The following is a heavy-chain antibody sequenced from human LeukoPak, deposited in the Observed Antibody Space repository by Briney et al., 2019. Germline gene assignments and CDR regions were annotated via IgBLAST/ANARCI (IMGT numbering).Heavy chain of an antibody. V-gene: IGHV4-39*01. CDR2: IYYSGST. CDR1: GGSISTGSYY. D-gene: IGHD6-13*01. J-gene: IGHJ4*02. CDR3: AREVAASSWSY. Sequence: SETLSLTCTVSGGSISTGSYYWGWIRQPPGKGLEWVGSIYYSGSTYYNPSLKSRVTISVDTSKKQFSLKLNSVTAADTAVYYCAREVAASSWSYWGQGTLVTVSS.